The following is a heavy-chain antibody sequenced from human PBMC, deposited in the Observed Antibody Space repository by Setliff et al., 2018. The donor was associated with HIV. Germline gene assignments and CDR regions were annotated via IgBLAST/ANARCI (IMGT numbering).Heavy chain of an antibody. D-gene: IGHD3-3*01. V-gene: IGHV1-2*06. J-gene: IGHJ4*02. CDR2: INPNSGGT. Sequence: ASVKVSCKASGYTFTGYFIHWVRQAPGQGLEWMGRINPNSGGTNYAQKFQGRVTMTRDTSISTAHMELSSLRSEDTAIYYCTRDPKYYDFWSGYPHPFDYWGQGTLVTVSS. CDR1: GYTFTGYF. CDR3: TRDPKYYDFWSGYPHPFDY.